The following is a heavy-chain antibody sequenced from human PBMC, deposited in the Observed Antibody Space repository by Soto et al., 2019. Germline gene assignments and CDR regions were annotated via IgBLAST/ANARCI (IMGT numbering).Heavy chain of an antibody. J-gene: IGHJ6*02. Sequence: QVQLVQSGAEVKKPGSSVKVSCKASGGTFSSYAFSWVRQAPGQGLEWMGGIIPIFGTANYAQKFQGRVTITADESTSTAYMQLSSLRSEDTAVYYCARHVPAAGYYYGMDVWGQGTTVTVSS. V-gene: IGHV1-69*12. CDR3: ARHVPAAGYYYGMDV. CDR1: GGTFSSYA. CDR2: IIPIFGTA. D-gene: IGHD2-2*01.